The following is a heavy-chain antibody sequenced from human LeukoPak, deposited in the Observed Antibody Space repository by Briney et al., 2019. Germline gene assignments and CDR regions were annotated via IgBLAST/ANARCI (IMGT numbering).Heavy chain of an antibody. V-gene: IGHV3-74*01. CDR2: IDSDGSST. Sequence: PGGSLRLSCAASGVTFSYYWMHWVRQAPGKGLVWVSRIDSDGSSTSYAGSVKGRFTISRDNAKNMLYLQMNSLRAEDTALYYCVREGGYDPFENWGQGTLVTVSS. CDR1: GVTFSYYW. CDR3: VREGGYDPFEN. J-gene: IGHJ4*02. D-gene: IGHD5-12*01.